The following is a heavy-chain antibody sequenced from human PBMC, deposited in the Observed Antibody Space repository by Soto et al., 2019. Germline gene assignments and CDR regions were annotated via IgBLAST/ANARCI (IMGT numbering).Heavy chain of an antibody. J-gene: IGHJ4*02. Sequence: PSETLSLTCTVSGGSISSYYWSWIRQPPGKGLEWIGYIYYSGSTNYNPSLKSRVTISVDTSKNQFSLKLSSVTAADTAVYYCARLPYYYGSGSPLYFDYWGQGTLVTVSS. V-gene: IGHV4-59*08. CDR3: ARLPYYYGSGSPLYFDY. D-gene: IGHD3-10*01. CDR1: GGSISSYY. CDR2: IYYSGST.